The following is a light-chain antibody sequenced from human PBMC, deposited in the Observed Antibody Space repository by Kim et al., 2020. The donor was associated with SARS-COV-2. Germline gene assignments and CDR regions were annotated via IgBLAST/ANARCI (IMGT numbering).Light chain of an antibody. CDR2: AAS. CDR3: QQCGTSRT. CDR1: QSVRNNC. V-gene: IGKV3-20*01. J-gene: IGKJ1*01. Sequence: EIVLTQSPGTLSLSPGERATLSCRASQSVRNNCLAWYQQKPGQSPRLLIYAASTRATDIPDRFSGSGSGTDFTLTISRLEPEDFAVYFCQQCGTSRTFGRGTKVDIK.